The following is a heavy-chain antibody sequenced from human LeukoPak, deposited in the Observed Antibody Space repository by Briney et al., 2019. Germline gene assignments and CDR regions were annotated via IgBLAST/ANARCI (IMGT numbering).Heavy chain of an antibody. CDR2: IRYDGSNK. D-gene: IGHD1-26*01. CDR1: GFIFSSYG. Sequence: GGSLRLSCAASGFIFSSYGMHWVRQAPGKGLEWVAFIRYDGSNKYYADSVKGRFTISRGNSKNTLYLQMNSLRAEDTAVYYCAKDAPTGRDFDYWGQGTLVTVSS. J-gene: IGHJ4*02. CDR3: AKDAPTGRDFDY. V-gene: IGHV3-30*02.